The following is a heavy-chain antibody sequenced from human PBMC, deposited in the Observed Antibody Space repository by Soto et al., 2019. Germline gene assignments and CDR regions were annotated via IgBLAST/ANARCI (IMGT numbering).Heavy chain of an antibody. D-gene: IGHD3-10*01. Sequence: QVQLQESGPGLVKPSQTLSLTCTVSGGSISSGGYYWSWIRQHPGKGLEWIGYIYYSGSTYYNPSLKRRVTIAVDTSKNQFSLKLSSVTAADTAVYYCATYGSGTYKPTTFDYWGQGTLVTVSS. CDR2: IYYSGST. V-gene: IGHV4-31*03. J-gene: IGHJ4*02. CDR3: ATYGSGTYKPTTFDY. CDR1: GGSISSGGYY.